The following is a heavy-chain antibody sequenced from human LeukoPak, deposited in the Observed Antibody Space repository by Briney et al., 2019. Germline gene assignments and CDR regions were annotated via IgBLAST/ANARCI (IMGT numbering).Heavy chain of an antibody. CDR2: ISGSGGST. Sequence: PGGSLRLSCAASGFTFSSYAMSWVRQAPGKGLEWVSAISGSGGSTYYADSVKGRFTISRDNSKNTLYLQMNSLRAEDTAVYYCAKWYSSSWYENWFDPWGQGTLVTVSS. CDR1: GFTFSSYA. CDR3: AKWYSSSWYENWFDP. J-gene: IGHJ5*02. V-gene: IGHV3-23*01. D-gene: IGHD6-13*01.